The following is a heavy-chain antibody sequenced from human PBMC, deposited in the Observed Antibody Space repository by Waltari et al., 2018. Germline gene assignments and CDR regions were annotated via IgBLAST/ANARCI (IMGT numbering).Heavy chain of an antibody. J-gene: IGHJ4*02. CDR1: GGSFSGFY. V-gene: IGHV4-34*01. D-gene: IGHD1-26*01. CDR2: INHSGST. Sequence: QVQLQQWGAGLLKPSETLSLTCAVSGGSFSGFYWSWIRQPPEKGLEWIGEINHSGSTNYNPSLKSRVTISIDTSKNQFSLTLSSMTAADTAVYYCARVGPVYSGNYLRAWGQGTLVTVSS. CDR3: ARVGPVYSGNYLRA.